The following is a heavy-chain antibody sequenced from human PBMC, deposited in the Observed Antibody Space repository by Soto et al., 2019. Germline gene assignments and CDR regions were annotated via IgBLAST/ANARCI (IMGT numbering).Heavy chain of an antibody. CDR1: GGTFSSYT. CDR3: ARDLGRVAPAADAFDI. V-gene: IGHV1-69*04. D-gene: IGHD2-2*01. CDR2: IIPILGIA. J-gene: IGHJ3*02. Sequence: ASVKVSCKASGGTFSSYTISWVRQAPGQELEWMGRIIPILGIANYAQKFQGRVTITADKSTSTAYMELSSLRSEDTAVYYCARDLGRVAPAADAFDIWGQGTMVTVSS.